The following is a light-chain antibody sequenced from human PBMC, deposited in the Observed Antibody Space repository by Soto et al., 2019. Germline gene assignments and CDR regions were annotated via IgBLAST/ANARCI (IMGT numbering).Light chain of an antibody. CDR1: QSVSSY. V-gene: IGKV3-11*01. CDR2: DAS. CDR3: QQRSNWPWT. Sequence: EIVLTQSPATLSLSPGERPTLSCMAIQSVSSYLAWYQQKPGKAPRLLIYDASNRATGIPARFSGSGSGTDFTLTISSLEPEDFAVYYCQQRSNWPWTFGQGTKVDIK. J-gene: IGKJ1*01.